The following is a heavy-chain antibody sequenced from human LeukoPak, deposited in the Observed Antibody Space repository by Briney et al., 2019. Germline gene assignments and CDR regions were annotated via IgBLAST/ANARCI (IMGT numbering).Heavy chain of an antibody. Sequence: SETLSLTCTVSGGSISSFYWSWIRQPAGKGLEWIGRIYTSGSTNYNPSLRSRVTMSVDTSKNLFSLKLSSVTAADTAVYYCARGGDRSFDYWGQGTLVTVSS. CDR3: ARGGDRSFDY. D-gene: IGHD3-10*01. CDR2: IYTSGST. CDR1: GGSISSFY. J-gene: IGHJ4*02. V-gene: IGHV4-4*07.